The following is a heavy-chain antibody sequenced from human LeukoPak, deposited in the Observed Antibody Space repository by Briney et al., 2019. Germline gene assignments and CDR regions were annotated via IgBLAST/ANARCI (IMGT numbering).Heavy chain of an antibody. CDR2: IWYDGSNK. CDR1: GFTFSSHG. D-gene: IGHD4-17*01. Sequence: GRSLRLSCAASGFTFSSHGMHWVRQAPGKGLEWVAVIWYDGSNKYYADSVKGRFTISRDNSKNTLYLQMNSLRAEDTAVYYCARDGDPTTVTPDYWGQGTLVTVSS. J-gene: IGHJ4*02. CDR3: ARDGDPTTVTPDY. V-gene: IGHV3-33*01.